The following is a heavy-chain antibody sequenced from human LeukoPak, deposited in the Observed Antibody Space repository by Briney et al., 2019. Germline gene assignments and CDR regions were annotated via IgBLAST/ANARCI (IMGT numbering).Heavy chain of an antibody. CDR3: AREAPPVSGGIAAAGTGDAFDI. Sequence: SQTLSLTCAVSGGSISSGGYSWSWIRQPPGKGLEWIGYIYHSGSTYYNPSLKSRVTISVDRSKNQFSLKLSSVTAADTAVYYCAREAPPVSGGIAAAGTGDAFDIWGQGTMVTVSS. J-gene: IGHJ3*02. V-gene: IGHV4-30-2*01. CDR2: IYHSGST. D-gene: IGHD6-13*01. CDR1: GGSISSGGYS.